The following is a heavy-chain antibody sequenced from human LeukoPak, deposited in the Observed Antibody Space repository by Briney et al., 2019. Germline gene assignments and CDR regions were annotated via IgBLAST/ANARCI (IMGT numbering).Heavy chain of an antibody. CDR2: MYYSGST. Sequence: PSETLSLTCTVSGGSISSYYWSWIRQPPGKGLEWIGYMYYSGSTNYSPSLKSRVTISVDTSKNQFSLKLSSVTAADTAVYYCARDARRGWFDPWGQGTLVTVSS. V-gene: IGHV4-59*01. CDR3: ARDARRGWFDP. J-gene: IGHJ5*02. D-gene: IGHD3-10*01. CDR1: GGSISSYY.